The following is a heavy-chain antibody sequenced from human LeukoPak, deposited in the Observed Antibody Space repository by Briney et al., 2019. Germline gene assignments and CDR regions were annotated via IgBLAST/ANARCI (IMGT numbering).Heavy chain of an antibody. CDR3: ARNTAMVIQYYYYYMDV. Sequence: SSETLSLTCTVSGGSISSGSYYWSWIRQPAGKGLEWIGRIYSSGTTNSNPSLKSRVTISVDTSKNQFSLKLSSVTAADTAVYYCARNTAMVIQYYYYYMDVWGKGTTVTVSS. V-gene: IGHV4-61*02. J-gene: IGHJ6*03. CDR2: IYSSGTT. D-gene: IGHD5-18*01. CDR1: GGSISSGSYY.